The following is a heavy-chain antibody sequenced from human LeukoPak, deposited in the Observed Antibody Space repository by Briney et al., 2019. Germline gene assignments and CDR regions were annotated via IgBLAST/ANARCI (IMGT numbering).Heavy chain of an antibody. J-gene: IGHJ2*01. D-gene: IGHD3-10*01. V-gene: IGHV3-13*01. CDR1: AFTFSSHD. CDR2: IGTSGDT. Sequence: GGSLRLSCAASAFTFSSHDMHWVRQVTGKGLEWVSAIGTSGDTYYQDSVQGRFSISREDAKNSLYLQMNSLKAGDTAMYFCARVRSGWYFDLWGRGTLVTVSS. CDR3: ARVRSGWYFDL.